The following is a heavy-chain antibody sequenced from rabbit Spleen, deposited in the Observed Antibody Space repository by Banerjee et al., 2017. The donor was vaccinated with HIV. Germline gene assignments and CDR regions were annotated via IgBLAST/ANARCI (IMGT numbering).Heavy chain of an antibody. Sequence: RLVESGGGLVQPEGSLKLSCTASRFTLSGYWMNWVRQAPGKGLEWIGIIYPITETTYYANWVSGRFTISTDNAQHTVDLQMNSLTAADTATYFCARDTGSSFSTYGMDLWGPGTLVTVS. CDR1: RFTLSGYW. CDR3: ARDTGSSFSTYGMDL. CDR2: IYPITETT. V-gene: IGHV1S7*01. D-gene: IGHD8-1*01. J-gene: IGHJ6*01.